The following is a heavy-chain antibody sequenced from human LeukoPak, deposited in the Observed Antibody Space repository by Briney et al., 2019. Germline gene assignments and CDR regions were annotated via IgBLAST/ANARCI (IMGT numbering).Heavy chain of an antibody. D-gene: IGHD4-23*01. CDR1: GFNFTSYD. V-gene: IGHV1-8*01. CDR3: ARDLGGNSAYFDY. CDR2: LNPNSGNT. J-gene: IGHJ4*02. Sequence: GASVKVSCKTSGFNFTSYDINWVRQAPGQGLEWMGWLNPNSGNTGSAQRFQGRVTFTRNTSITTAYMELSSLRSEDTAVYYCARDLGGNSAYFDYWGQGTLVTVSS.